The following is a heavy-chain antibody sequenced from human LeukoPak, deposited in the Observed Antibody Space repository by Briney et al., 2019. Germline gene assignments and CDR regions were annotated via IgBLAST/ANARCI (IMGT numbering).Heavy chain of an antibody. CDR3: ARDWYSSGWAENPGS. J-gene: IGHJ4*02. CDR1: GFTFNTYT. V-gene: IGHV3-48*01. Sequence: GGPLRLSCAASGFTFNTYTMNWVRQAPGKGLEWVSYISGSSGIIDYADSVKGRFTISRDNAKYSLYLQMNSLRAEDTAVYYCARDWYSSGWAENPGSWGQGTLVTVSS. CDR2: ISGSSGII. D-gene: IGHD6-19*01.